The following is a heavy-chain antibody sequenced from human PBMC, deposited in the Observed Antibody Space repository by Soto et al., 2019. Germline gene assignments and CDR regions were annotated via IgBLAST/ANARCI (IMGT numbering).Heavy chain of an antibody. CDR3: ARTSYSGTTSVLDY. CDR1: GCTFTRYY. J-gene: IGHJ4*02. D-gene: IGHD1-26*01. Sequence: ASVKVSCKASGCTFTRYYMYWVRQAPGQGLEWMGIINPSGGSTSYAQKFQGRVTMTRDTSTSTVYMELSSLRSEDTAVYYCARTSYSGTTSVLDYWGQGTLVTVSS. V-gene: IGHV1-46*01. CDR2: INPSGGST.